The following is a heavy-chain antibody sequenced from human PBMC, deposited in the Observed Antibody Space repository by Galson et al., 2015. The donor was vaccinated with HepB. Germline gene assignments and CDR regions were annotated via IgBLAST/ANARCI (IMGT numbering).Heavy chain of an antibody. V-gene: IGHV3-30*04. Sequence: SLRLSCAASGFKFSNYSMHWVRQGPDKGLEWVSFITRDGTNKTYADSVKGRFTISRDNSKNTLYLQLNNLRVDDTAVYYCARGSSMGRSIIIRISEYFHYWGQGTQVTVSS. CDR2: ITRDGTNK. CDR3: ARGSSMGRSIIIRISEYFHY. J-gene: IGHJ1*01. CDR1: GFKFSNYS. D-gene: IGHD3-3*02.